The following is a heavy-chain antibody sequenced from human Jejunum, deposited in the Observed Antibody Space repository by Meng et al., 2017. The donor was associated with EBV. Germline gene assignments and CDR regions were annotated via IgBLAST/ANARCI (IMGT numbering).Heavy chain of an antibody. J-gene: IGHJ4*02. CDR2: ISGSAGNT. V-gene: IGHV3-23*01. CDR1: GFSFSNSA. CDR3: AKLLKY. Sequence: EVQLLESGGGLVQPGGSLRLACAASGFSFSNSAMSWVRQAPGKGLEWVSVISGSAGNTYYADSVKGRLTISRDLSNNTLYLQMNSLRAEDTAIYYCAKLLKYWGQGTLVTVSS.